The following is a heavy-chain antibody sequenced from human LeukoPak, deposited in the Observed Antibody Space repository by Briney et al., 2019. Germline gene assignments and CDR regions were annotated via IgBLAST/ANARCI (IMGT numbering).Heavy chain of an antibody. V-gene: IGHV4-4*07. J-gene: IGHJ4*02. D-gene: IGHD4-17*01. CDR2: IYTSGNT. CDR1: GGSISSYY. Sequence: SETLSLTCTVSGGSISSYYWSWIRQPAGKGLEWIGRIYTSGNTNYNPSLKSRVTMSVDTSKNQFSLKLSSVTAADTAVYYCARDPYGDYVAGYYFDYWGQGTLVTVSS. CDR3: ARDPYGDYVAGYYFDY.